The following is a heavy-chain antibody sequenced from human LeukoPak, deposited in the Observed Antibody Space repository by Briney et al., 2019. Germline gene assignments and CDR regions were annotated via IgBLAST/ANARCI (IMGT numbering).Heavy chain of an antibody. Sequence: SETLSLTCTASGGSISGYYWNWVRQPPGKGLEGIGCIYNSGSTDYNSSLKSRVTISVDTSENQFSLRLTSVTAADTAVYYCARVRIFGVVLEAFDIWGQGTMVTVSS. CDR3: ARVRIFGVVLEAFDI. D-gene: IGHD3-3*01. V-gene: IGHV4-59*01. J-gene: IGHJ3*02. CDR2: IYNSGST. CDR1: GGSISGYY.